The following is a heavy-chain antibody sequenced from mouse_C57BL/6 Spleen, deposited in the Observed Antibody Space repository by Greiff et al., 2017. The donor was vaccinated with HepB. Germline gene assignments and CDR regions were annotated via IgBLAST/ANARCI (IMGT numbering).Heavy chain of an antibody. D-gene: IGHD2-14*01. CDR2: IWSGGST. CDR3: ARGYPRGAMDY. CDR1: GFSLTSYG. V-gene: IGHV2-2*01. Sequence: QVQLKESGPGLVQPSQSLSITCTVSGFSLTSYGVHWVRQSPGKGLEWLGVIWSGGSTDYNAAFISRLSISKDNSKSQVFFKMNSLQADDTAIYYCARGYPRGAMDYWGQGTSVTVSS. J-gene: IGHJ4*01.